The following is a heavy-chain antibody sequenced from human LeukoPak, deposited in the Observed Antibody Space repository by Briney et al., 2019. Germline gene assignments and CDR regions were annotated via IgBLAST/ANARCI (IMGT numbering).Heavy chain of an antibody. V-gene: IGHV3-9*01. Sequence: GGSLRLSCAASGFTFDDYAMHWVRQAPGKGLEWVSGISWNSGSIGYADSVKGRFTISRDNAKNSLYLQMNSLRAEDTALYYCAKDGGYSGYGHFDYWGQGTLVTVSS. CDR1: GFTFDDYA. CDR2: ISWNSGSI. D-gene: IGHD5-12*01. J-gene: IGHJ4*02. CDR3: AKDGGYSGYGHFDY.